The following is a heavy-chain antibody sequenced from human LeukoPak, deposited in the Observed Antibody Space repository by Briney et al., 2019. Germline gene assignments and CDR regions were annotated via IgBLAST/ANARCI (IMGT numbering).Heavy chain of an antibody. CDR3: ARLHNDAYYFDY. V-gene: IGHV1-18*04. CDR2: ISAYNGNT. D-gene: IGHD5-24*01. CDR1: GYTFTGYY. J-gene: IGHJ4*02. Sequence: ASVKVSCKASGYTFTGYYMHWVRQAPGQGLEWMGWISAYNGNTNYAQKLQGRVTMTTDTSTSTAYMELRSLRSDDTAVYYCARLHNDAYYFDYWGQGTLVTVSS.